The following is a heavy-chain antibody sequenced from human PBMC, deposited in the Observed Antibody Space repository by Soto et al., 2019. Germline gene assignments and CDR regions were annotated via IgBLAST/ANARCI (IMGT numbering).Heavy chain of an antibody. V-gene: IGHV1-3*01. Sequence: ASVKVSCKASGYTFTIYAMHWVLQSPLQRLDWMGWINAGNGNTKYSQKFQGRVTITRDTSASTAYMELSSLRSEDTAVYYCAGVGAYGAPVEWFDPWGQGTLVTVSS. CDR2: INAGNGNT. D-gene: IGHD1-26*01. CDR1: GYTFTIYA. CDR3: AGVGAYGAPVEWFDP. J-gene: IGHJ5*02.